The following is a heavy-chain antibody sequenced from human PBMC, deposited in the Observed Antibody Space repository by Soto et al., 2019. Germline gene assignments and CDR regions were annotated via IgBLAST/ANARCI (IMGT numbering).Heavy chain of an antibody. CDR2: ISGSGGST. J-gene: IGHJ4*02. D-gene: IGHD6-19*01. V-gene: IGHV3-23*01. Sequence: GSLRLSCXASGFTFSSYAMSWVRQAPGKGLEWVSAISGSGGSTYYADSVKGRFTISRDNSKNTLYLQMNSLRAEDTAVYYCANSPSRVAGTAIRDYWGQGTLVTVSS. CDR1: GFTFSSYA. CDR3: ANSPSRVAGTAIRDY.